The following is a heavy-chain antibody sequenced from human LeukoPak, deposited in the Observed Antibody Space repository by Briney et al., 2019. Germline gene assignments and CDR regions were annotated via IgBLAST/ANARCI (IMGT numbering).Heavy chain of an antibody. Sequence: SETQSLTCTVTGDSINSSVYYWAWIRQPPGKGLVWIGSLYYNGYTYYNPSLKSRVTMSVDTSKNHFSLKLNSVTAADTAVYYCARQGGDTMVRGVIKDWFDPWGQGTLVTVSS. CDR2: LYYNGYT. CDR3: ARQGGDTMVRGVIKDWFDP. J-gene: IGHJ5*02. V-gene: IGHV4-39*01. CDR1: GDSINSSVYY. D-gene: IGHD3-10*01.